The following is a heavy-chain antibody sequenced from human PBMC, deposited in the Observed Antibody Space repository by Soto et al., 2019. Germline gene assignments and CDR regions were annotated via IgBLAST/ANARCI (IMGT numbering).Heavy chain of an antibody. V-gene: IGHV3-21*01. D-gene: IGHD2-2*01. Sequence: GGSLRLSCAASGFTFSSYSMNWVRQAPGKGLEWVSSISSSSSYIYYADSVKGRFTISRDNAKNSLYLQMNSLRAEDTAVYYCASVRGELMEVVPAASFDYYYYYMDVWGKGTTVTVSS. CDR3: ASVRGELMEVVPAASFDYYYYYMDV. CDR2: ISSSSSYI. CDR1: GFTFSSYS. J-gene: IGHJ6*03.